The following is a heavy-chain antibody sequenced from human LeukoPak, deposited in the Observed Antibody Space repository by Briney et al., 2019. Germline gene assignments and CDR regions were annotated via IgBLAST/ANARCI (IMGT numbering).Heavy chain of an antibody. V-gene: IGHV3-30*02. CDR2: IRYDGSNK. D-gene: IGHD4-17*01. J-gene: IGHJ4*02. CDR1: GYTFSNYI. Sequence: PGGSLRLSCAASGYTFSNYIMHWVRQAPGKGLEWVAFIRYDGSNKYYADSVKGRFTISRDNSKNTLYLQMNSLRAEDTAVYYCANWVPYDYGDHNWGQGTLVTVSS. CDR3: ANWVPYDYGDHN.